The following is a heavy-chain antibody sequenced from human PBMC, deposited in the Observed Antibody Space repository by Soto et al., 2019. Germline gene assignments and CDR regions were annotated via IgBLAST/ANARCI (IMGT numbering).Heavy chain of an antibody. D-gene: IGHD3-10*01. J-gene: IGHJ5*02. CDR2: IYYSGST. CDR1: GGSVSSGSYY. CDR3: AGTSGVVSWIDP. Sequence: SETLSLTCTVSGGSVSSGSYYWSWIRQPPGKGLEWIGYIYYSGSTNYNPSLKSRVTISVDTSKNQFSLKLSSVTAADTAVYYCAGTSGVVSWIDPWGQGTLVTVSS. V-gene: IGHV4-61*01.